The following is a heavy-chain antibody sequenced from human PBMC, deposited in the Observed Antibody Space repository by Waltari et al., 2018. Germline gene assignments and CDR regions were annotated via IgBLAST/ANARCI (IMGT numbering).Heavy chain of an antibody. CDR2: IYYSGST. CDR3: ARDYPHYDFWSGYPGWYFDL. V-gene: IGHV4-30-4*08. CDR1: GGSISSGDYY. D-gene: IGHD3-3*01. J-gene: IGHJ2*01. Sequence: QVQLQESGPGLVKPSQTLSLTCTVSGGSISSGDYYWSWIRQPPGKGLEWIGYIYYSGSTSYNPSLKSRVTISVDTSKNQFSLQLSSVTAADTAVYYCARDYPHYDFWSGYPGWYFDLWGRGTLVTVSS.